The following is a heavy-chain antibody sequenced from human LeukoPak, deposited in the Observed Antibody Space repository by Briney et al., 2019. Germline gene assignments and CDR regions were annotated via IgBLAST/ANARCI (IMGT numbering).Heavy chain of an antibody. Sequence: PGGSLRLSCAASGFTVSSNYMSWVRQAPGKGLEWVSVVYSSTSTYYADSVKGRFTISRDNAKNSLYLQMNSLRAEDTAVYYCARDQWSYFSFFDYWGQGTLVTVSS. V-gene: IGHV3-53*01. D-gene: IGHD1-26*01. J-gene: IGHJ4*02. CDR1: GFTVSSNY. CDR2: VYSSTST. CDR3: ARDQWSYFSFFDY.